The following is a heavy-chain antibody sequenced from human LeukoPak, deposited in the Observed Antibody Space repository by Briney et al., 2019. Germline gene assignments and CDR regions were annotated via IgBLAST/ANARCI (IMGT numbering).Heavy chain of an antibody. D-gene: IGHD3-10*02. CDR1: GFTFSSYE. V-gene: IGHV3-48*03. CDR3: AELGITMIGGV. J-gene: IGHJ6*04. Sequence: GPLRLSCAASGFTFSSYEMNWVRQAPGKGLEWVSYISSSGSTIYYADSVKGRFTISRDNAKNSLYLQMNSLRAEDTAVYYCAELGITMIGGVWGKGTTVTISS. CDR2: ISSSGSTI.